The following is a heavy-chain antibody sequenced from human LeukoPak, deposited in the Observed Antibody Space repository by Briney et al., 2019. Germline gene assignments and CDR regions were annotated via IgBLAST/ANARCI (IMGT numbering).Heavy chain of an antibody. CDR3: AKDSAFYYIDV. CDR1: GFTFTTYG. Sequence: GGSLRLSCAASGFTFTTYGMHWVRQAPGKGLEWVAFIRYNGNNQYYADSVKGRFTISRDNSKNTLYLQMNSLKGDDTAVYYCAKDSAFYYIDVWGKGTTVIISS. V-gene: IGHV3-30*02. D-gene: IGHD3-10*01. J-gene: IGHJ6*03. CDR2: IRYNGNNQ.